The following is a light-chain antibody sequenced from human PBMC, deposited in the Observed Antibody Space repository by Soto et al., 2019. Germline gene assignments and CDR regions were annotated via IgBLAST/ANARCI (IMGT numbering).Light chain of an antibody. V-gene: IGKV4-1*01. CDR2: WAS. CDR1: QSILYSSSNKNY. Sequence: DTVMTQSPDSLAVSLGERATINCKSSQSILYSSSNKNYLAWYQQKPGQPPKLLIYWASTRESGVPDRFSGSGSGTDFTLTISSLQAEDVAVYYCQQYYDTPLTFGPGTKVDIK. CDR3: QQYYDTPLT. J-gene: IGKJ3*01.